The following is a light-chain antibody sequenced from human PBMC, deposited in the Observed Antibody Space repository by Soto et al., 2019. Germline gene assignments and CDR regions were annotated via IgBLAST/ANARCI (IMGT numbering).Light chain of an antibody. CDR2: AAS. CDR1: QSISSA. J-gene: IGKJ4*01. Sequence: DIQMTQSPFSLSASVGDRVTITCRASQSISSALNWYQQKPGKAPNLLIYAASTLESGVPSRFSGSGSGTDFTLTISSLQLEDFATYYCQQNYSTPLAFGGGTKVEIK. CDR3: QQNYSTPLA. V-gene: IGKV1-39*01.